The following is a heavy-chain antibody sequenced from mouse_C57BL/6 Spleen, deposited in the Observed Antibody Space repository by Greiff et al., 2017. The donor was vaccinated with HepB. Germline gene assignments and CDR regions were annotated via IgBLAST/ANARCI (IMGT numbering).Heavy chain of an antibody. Sequence: QVKLQQSGAELVKPGASVKLSCKASGYTFTEYTIHWVKQRSGQGLEWIGWFYPGSGSIKYNEKFKDKATLTANKSSSTVYMERSRLTSEGSAVYFCARHEDAYYAMDYWGQGTSVTVSS. CDR3: ARHEDAYYAMDY. CDR2: FYPGSGSI. V-gene: IGHV1-62-2*01. CDR1: GYTFTEYT. J-gene: IGHJ4*01.